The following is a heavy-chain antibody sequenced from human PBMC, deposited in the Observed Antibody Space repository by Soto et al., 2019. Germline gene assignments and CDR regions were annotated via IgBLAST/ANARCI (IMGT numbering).Heavy chain of an antibody. J-gene: IGHJ5*02. CDR1: GFTFSSYS. V-gene: IGHV3-48*02. CDR3: AREGRGSYYSGAWFDP. CDR2: ISSSSSTI. Sequence: GGSLRLSCAASGFTFSSYSMNWVRQAPGKGLEWVSYISSSSSTIYYADSVKGRFTISRDNAKNSLYLQMNSLRDEDTAVYYCAREGRGSYYSGAWFDPWGQGTLVTVSS. D-gene: IGHD1-26*01.